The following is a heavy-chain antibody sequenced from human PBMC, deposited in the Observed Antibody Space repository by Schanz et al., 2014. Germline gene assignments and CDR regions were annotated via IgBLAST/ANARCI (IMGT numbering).Heavy chain of an antibody. CDR3: ARHGPLAGIPLDY. Sequence: QLQLQESGPGLVKPSETLSLICSVSGGSINSNSYYWGWIRQPPGKGLEWIGNVFYTGTTYTNPSRRSRLPWSVDTSNNQFPLKLTSVTAADTAVYFCARHGPLAGIPLDYWGRGTLVTVSS. V-gene: IGHV4-39*01. CDR2: VFYTGTT. CDR1: GGSINSNSYY. J-gene: IGHJ4*02. D-gene: IGHD6-19*01.